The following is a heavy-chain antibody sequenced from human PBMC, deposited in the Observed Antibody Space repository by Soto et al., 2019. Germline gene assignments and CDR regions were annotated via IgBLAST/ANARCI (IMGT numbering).Heavy chain of an antibody. J-gene: IGHJ6*02. Sequence: ASVKVSCKSSGYTFTSYAMHWVSQAPGQRLEWMGWINAGNGNTKYSQKFQGRVTITRDTSASTAYMELSSLRSEDTAVYYCARYGYSSSWYYYGMDVWGQGTTVTVSS. CDR2: INAGNGNT. CDR1: GYTFTSYA. V-gene: IGHV1-3*01. CDR3: ARYGYSSSWYYYGMDV. D-gene: IGHD6-13*01.